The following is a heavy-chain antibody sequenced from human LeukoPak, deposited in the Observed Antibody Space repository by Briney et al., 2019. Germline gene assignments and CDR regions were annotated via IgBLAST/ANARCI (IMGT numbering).Heavy chain of an antibody. CDR3: ANRGKYCSSTSCLGSAQVDY. CDR2: ISNSGGST. J-gene: IGHJ4*02. V-gene: IGHV3-23*01. D-gene: IGHD2-2*01. CDR1: GFTFSSYA. Sequence: GGSLRLSCAASGFTFSSYAMHWVRQGPGKGLEWVSVISNSGGSTYYADSVKGRFTISRDNSKNPLYLQMNSLRAEDTAVYYCANRGKYCSSTSCLGSAQVDYWGQGTLVTVSS.